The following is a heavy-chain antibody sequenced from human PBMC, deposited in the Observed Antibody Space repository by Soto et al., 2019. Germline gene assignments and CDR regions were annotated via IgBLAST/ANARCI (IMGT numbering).Heavy chain of an antibody. Sequence: GGSLRLSCGASGFTFSSYGMHRVRQAPGKGLEWVAVISYDGSNKYYADSVKGRFTISRDNSKNTLYLQMNSLRAEDTAVYYCAKPAGVGAPKNYWFDYWGQGTLVTVSS. V-gene: IGHV3-30*18. J-gene: IGHJ4*02. CDR2: ISYDGSNK. CDR1: GFTFSSYG. D-gene: IGHD1-26*01. CDR3: AKPAGVGAPKNYWFDY.